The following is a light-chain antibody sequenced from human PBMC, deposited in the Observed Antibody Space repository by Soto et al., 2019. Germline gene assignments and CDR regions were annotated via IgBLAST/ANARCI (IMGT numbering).Light chain of an antibody. CDR3: QQYNNWLIT. CDR1: QSVDNN. CDR2: GAS. Sequence: LSPTPGVTATPSCRASQSVDNNLAWYQQKLGQAPRVLIYGASTRATGIPARFTGSGSGTEFTLTISSLQSEDFAVYYCQQYNNWLITFGQGTRLEIK. J-gene: IGKJ5*01. V-gene: IGKV3-15*01.